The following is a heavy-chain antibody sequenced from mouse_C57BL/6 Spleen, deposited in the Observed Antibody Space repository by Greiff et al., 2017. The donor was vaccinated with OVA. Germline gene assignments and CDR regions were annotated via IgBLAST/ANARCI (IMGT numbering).Heavy chain of an antibody. Sequence: VQRVEPGAELVKPGASVKISCKASGYAFSSYWMNWVKQRPGKGLEWIGQLYPGDGDTNYNGKFKGKATLTADKSSSTAYMQLSSLTSEDSAVYCCARSYFDDWGQGTTLTVSS. CDR1: GYAFSSYW. CDR3: ARSYFDD. V-gene: IGHV1-80*01. J-gene: IGHJ2*01. CDR2: LYPGDGDT.